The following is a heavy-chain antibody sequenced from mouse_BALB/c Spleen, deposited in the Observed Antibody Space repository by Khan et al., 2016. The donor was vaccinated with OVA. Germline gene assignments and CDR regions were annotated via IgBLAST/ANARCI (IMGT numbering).Heavy chain of an antibody. CDR1: GFTFSDYY. CDR3: ARAGYGGFAY. D-gene: IGHD1-1*02. J-gene: IGHJ3*01. V-gene: IGHV5-4*02. CDR2: ISDGGSYT. Sequence: EVELVESGGGLVKPGGSLKLSCAASGFTFSDYYMYWVRQTPEKRLEWVATISDGGSYTYYPDSVKGRFTISRDNAKHNLYLQMSSLKSEYTAMYYCARAGYGGFAYWGQGTLVTVSA.